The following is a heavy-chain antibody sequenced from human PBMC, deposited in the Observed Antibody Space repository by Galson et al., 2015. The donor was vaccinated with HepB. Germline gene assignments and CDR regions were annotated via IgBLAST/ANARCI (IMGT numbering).Heavy chain of an antibody. CDR1: GFTFSDHW. V-gene: IGHV3-7*03. CDR2: LNPDGNAK. CDR3: VRDALGGYDF. J-gene: IGHJ3*01. D-gene: IGHD3-22*01. Sequence: SLRLSCAASGFTFSDHWMSWVRQTPRKGLEWVTNLNPDGNAKNYADSVEGRFTISRDNAKNSLYLQMNRLTDEDTAVYFCVRDALGGYDFWGQGTMVTVSA.